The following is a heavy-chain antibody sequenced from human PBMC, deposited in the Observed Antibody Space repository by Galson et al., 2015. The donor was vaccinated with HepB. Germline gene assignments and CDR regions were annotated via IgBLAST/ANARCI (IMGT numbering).Heavy chain of an antibody. CDR2: ISSSSSYI. CDR3: ARDRGSFDWLLQTEIDY. J-gene: IGHJ4*02. CDR1: GFTFSSYS. Sequence: SLRLSCAASGFTFSSYSMNWVRQAPGKGLEWVSSISSSSSYIYYADSVKGRFTISRDNAKNSLYLQMNSLRAEDTAVYYCARDRGSFDWLLQTEIDYWGQGSLVTV. D-gene: IGHD3-9*01. V-gene: IGHV3-21*01.